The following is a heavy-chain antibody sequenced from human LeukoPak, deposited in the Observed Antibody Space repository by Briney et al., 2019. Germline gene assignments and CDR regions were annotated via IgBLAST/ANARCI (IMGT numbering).Heavy chain of an antibody. J-gene: IGHJ5*02. D-gene: IGHD3-22*01. CDR1: GFTFSSYG. CDR3: ANGGTYSSGP. CDR2: IRYDGSNK. V-gene: IGHV3-30*02. Sequence: GGSLRLSCAASGFTFSSYGMHWVRQAPGKGLEWVAFIRYDGSNKYYADSVKGRFTISRDNSKNTLYLQMNSLRAEDTAVYYCANGGTYSSGPWGQGTLVTVSS.